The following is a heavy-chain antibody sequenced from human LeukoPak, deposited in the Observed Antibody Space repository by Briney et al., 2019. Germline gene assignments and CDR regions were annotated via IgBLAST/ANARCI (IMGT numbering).Heavy chain of an antibody. J-gene: IGHJ5*02. D-gene: IGHD3-22*01. CDR1: GFTFSSYG. CDR3: ANGGTYSSGP. CDR2: IRYDGSNK. V-gene: IGHV3-30*02. Sequence: GGSLRLSCAASGFTFSSYGMHWVRQAPGKGLEWVAFIRYDGSNKYYADSVKGRFTISRDNSKNTLYLQMNSLRAEDTAVYYCANGGTYSSGPWGQGTLVTVSS.